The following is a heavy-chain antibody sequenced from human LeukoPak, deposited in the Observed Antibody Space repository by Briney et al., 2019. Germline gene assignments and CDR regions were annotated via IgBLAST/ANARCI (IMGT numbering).Heavy chain of an antibody. CDR3: AKDGAWQWLSI. CDR1: GFTFSSYW. Sequence: PGGSLRLSCAASGFTFSSYWMTWVRQAPGKGLEWVANIKQDEGEKYYVDSVKGRFTISRDNAKNSLYLQMNSLRAEDTAVYYCAKDGAWQWLSIWGQGTMVTVSS. V-gene: IGHV3-7*01. D-gene: IGHD6-19*01. J-gene: IGHJ3*02. CDR2: IKQDEGEK.